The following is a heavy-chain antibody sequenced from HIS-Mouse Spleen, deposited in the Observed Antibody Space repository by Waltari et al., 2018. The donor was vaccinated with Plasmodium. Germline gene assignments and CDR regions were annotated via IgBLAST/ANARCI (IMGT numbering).Heavy chain of an antibody. Sequence: QVQLVQSGAEVKKPGASVKVSCKASGYTFTGYYMPWARQAPGQGLEWMGWINPNSGGTNYAQKFQGRVTMTRDTSISTAYMELSRLRSDDTAVYYCARVLGYKAAAGTFVEYFQHWGQGTLVTVSS. CDR2: INPNSGGT. D-gene: IGHD6-13*01. CDR1: GYTFTGYY. CDR3: ARVLGYKAAAGTFVEYFQH. J-gene: IGHJ1*01. V-gene: IGHV1-2*02.